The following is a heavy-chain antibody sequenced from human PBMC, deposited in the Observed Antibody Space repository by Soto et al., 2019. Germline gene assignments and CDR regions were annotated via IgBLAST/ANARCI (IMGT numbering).Heavy chain of an antibody. V-gene: IGHV3-21*01. CDR1: GFTFSSYS. CDR3: AGDRDPVSYWSTVLIPNWFDP. J-gene: IGHJ5*02. CDR2: ISSSSSYI. Sequence: GGSLRLSCAASGFTFSSYSMNWVRQAPGKGLEWVSSISSSSSYIYYADSVKGRFTISRDNAKNSLYLQMNSLRAEDTAVYYCAGDRDPVSYWSTVLIPNWFDPWGQGTLVTVSS. D-gene: IGHD2-21*01.